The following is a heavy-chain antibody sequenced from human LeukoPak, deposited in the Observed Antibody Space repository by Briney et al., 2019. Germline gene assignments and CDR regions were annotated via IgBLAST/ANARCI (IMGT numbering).Heavy chain of an antibody. V-gene: IGHV3-53*01. CDR3: AATTAIVPYYFMDV. CDR1: GFAVSSNY. J-gene: IGHJ6*03. D-gene: IGHD5-18*01. Sequence: GGSLRLSCAVSGFAVSSNYMSWVRQAPGKGLDWVSVIYTGGESYYADSVKGRFTVPRDNSKNTMNFQMNNLRAEDAAVYYCAATTAIVPYYFMDVWGNGTTVTVSS. CDR2: IYTGGES.